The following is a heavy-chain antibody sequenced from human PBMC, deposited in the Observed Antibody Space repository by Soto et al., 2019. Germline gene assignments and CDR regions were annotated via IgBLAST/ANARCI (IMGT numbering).Heavy chain of an antibody. D-gene: IGHD1-7*01. CDR2: IIPIFGTA. Sequence: SVKVSCKASGGTFSSYAISWVRQAPGQGLEWMGGIIPIFGTANYAQKFQGRVTITADESTSTAYMELRSLRSEETAVYYCARGDPYNWNYRNWFDHWGQATLVTVSP. J-gene: IGHJ5*02. V-gene: IGHV1-69*13. CDR3: ARGDPYNWNYRNWFDH. CDR1: GGTFSSYA.